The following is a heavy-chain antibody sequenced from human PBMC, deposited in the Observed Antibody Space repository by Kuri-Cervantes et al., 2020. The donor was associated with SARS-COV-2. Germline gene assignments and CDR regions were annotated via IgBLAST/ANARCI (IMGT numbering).Heavy chain of an antibody. Sequence: SVKVSCKASGGTFSSYAISWVRQAPGQGLEWMGGIIPIFSTANYAQKFQGRVTITTDESTSTAYMELSSLRSEDTAVYYCARVTGDLGVGAFDIWGQGTMVTVSS. CDR3: ARVTGDLGVGAFDI. J-gene: IGHJ3*02. CDR1: GGTFSSYA. CDR2: IIPIFSTA. D-gene: IGHD7-27*01. V-gene: IGHV1-69*05.